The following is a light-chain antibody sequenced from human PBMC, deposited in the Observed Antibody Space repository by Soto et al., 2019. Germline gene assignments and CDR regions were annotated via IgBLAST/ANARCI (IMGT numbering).Light chain of an antibody. Sequence: IVMTQSPDSLAVSLGERATINCKSSQSVLYSSNNKNYLAWYRQKPGQPPKLLIYWASIRESGVPDRISGSGSWTDFTLNISSLQAEDVAIYYCQQYYSTPPYTFGQGTKLEIK. V-gene: IGKV4-1*01. CDR3: QQYYSTPPYT. CDR2: WAS. CDR1: QSVLYSSNNKNY. J-gene: IGKJ2*01.